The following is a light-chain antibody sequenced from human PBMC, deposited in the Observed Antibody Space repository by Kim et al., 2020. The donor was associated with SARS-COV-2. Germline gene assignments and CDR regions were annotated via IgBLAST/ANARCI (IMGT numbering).Light chain of an antibody. CDR1: QSIISTY. CDR3: QQYGSSVLT. CDR2: GAS. J-gene: IGKJ4*01. V-gene: IGKV3-20*01. Sequence: SPGERATLSCRASQSIISTYLAWYQQKPGQAPRLLIYGASRRATGIPDRLSGSGSGTDFTLTISRLEPEDFAVYYCQQYGSSVLTFGGGTKVDIK.